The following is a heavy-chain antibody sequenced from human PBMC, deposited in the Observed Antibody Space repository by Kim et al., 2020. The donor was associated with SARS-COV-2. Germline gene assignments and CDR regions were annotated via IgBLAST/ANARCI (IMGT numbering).Heavy chain of an antibody. CDR1: GYTFTSYG. CDR3: ARDVEQQLVLDYYSGMDV. Sequence: ASVKVSCKASGYTFTSYGISWVRQAPGQGLEWMGWISAYNGNTNYAQKLQGRVTMTTDTSTSTAYMELRSLRSDDTAVYYCARDVEQQLVLDYYSGMDVWGQGRTVTVSS. D-gene: IGHD6-13*01. J-gene: IGHJ6*02. CDR2: ISAYNGNT. V-gene: IGHV1-18*04.